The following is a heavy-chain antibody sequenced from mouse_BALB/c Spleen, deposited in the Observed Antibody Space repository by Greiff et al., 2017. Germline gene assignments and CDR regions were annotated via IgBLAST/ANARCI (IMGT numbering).Heavy chain of an antibody. CDR3: ARHPDGGYAMDY. J-gene: IGHJ4*01. Sequence: EEQVVESGGDLVKPGGSLKLSCAASGFTFSSYGMSWVRQTPDKRLEWVATISSGGSYTYYPDSVKGRFTISRDNAKNTLYLQMSSLKSEDTAMYYCARHPDGGYAMDYRCQGTSVTGSS. V-gene: IGHV5-6*01. CDR2: ISSGGSYT. CDR1: GFTFSSYG.